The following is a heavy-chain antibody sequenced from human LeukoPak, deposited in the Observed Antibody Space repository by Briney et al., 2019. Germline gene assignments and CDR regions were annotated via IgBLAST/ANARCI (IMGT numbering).Heavy chain of an antibody. Sequence: GGSLRLSCAASGFTFSSYWMSWVRQAPGKGLEWVANIKQDESERYYVDSVRGRFTISRDNDKNSLYLQMNSLRAEDTAVYYCARDHGRIFDYWGQGTLVTVSS. V-gene: IGHV3-7*01. CDR1: GFTFSSYW. J-gene: IGHJ4*02. CDR2: IKQDESER. CDR3: ARDHGRIFDY. D-gene: IGHD2-15*01.